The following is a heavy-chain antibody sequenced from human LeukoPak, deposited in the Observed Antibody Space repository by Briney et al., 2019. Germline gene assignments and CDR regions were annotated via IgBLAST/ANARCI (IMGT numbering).Heavy chain of an antibody. D-gene: IGHD6-19*01. CDR1: GFTFSSYD. Sequence: PGGSLRLSCAASGFTFSSYDMHWVRQATGKGLEWVSAIGTAGDTYYPGSVKGRFTISRENAKNSLYLQMNSLRAEDTAVYYCARAAPDSGWRHYDYWGQGTLVTVSS. J-gene: IGHJ4*02. CDR2: IGTAGDT. CDR3: ARAAPDSGWRHYDY. V-gene: IGHV3-13*01.